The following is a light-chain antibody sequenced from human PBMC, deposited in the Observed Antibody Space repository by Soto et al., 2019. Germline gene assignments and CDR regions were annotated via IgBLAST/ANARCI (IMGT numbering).Light chain of an antibody. Sequence: QSALTRPPSVSGSPGQSVTISCTGTSSDVGGYNRVSWYRQPPGTAPKLMIYEVSNRPSGVPDRFSGSKSGNTASLTISGLQAEDEADYYCSSYTSSSTYVFGTGTKLTVL. CDR3: SSYTSSSTYV. J-gene: IGLJ1*01. V-gene: IGLV2-18*02. CDR2: EVS. CDR1: SSDVGGYNR.